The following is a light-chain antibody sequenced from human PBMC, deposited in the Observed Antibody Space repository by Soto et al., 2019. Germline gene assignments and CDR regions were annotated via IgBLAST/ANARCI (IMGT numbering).Light chain of an antibody. CDR2: DAS. CDR1: QSVSSY. J-gene: IGKJ1*01. Sequence: EIVLLQSPGTLSLSPGERATLSCRASQSVSSYLAWYQQKPGQAPRLLIYDASNRATGIPARFSGSGSGTDFTLTISSLEPEDFAVYYCQQRSNWPRTFGQGTKVEIK. V-gene: IGKV3-11*01. CDR3: QQRSNWPRT.